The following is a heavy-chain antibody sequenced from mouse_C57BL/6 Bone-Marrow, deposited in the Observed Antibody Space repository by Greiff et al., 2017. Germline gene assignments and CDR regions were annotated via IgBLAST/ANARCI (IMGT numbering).Heavy chain of an antibody. Sequence: EVKLMESGGGLVKPGGSLKLSCAASGFTFSDYGMHWVRQAPEKGLEWVAYISSGSSTIYSAEPVKGRFTISIDNAKNTLFLQMTSLRSEDTAMYYCARGTGRYFDYGGQGTTLTVSS. J-gene: IGHJ2*01. CDR3: ARGTGRYFDY. V-gene: IGHV5-17*01. CDR1: GFTFSDYG. CDR2: ISSGSSTI. D-gene: IGHD4-1*01.